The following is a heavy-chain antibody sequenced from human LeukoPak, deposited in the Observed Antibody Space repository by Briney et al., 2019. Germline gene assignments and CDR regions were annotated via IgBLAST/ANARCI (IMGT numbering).Heavy chain of an antibody. D-gene: IGHD3-3*01. CDR3: ARGRRFLEWLLFGYFDY. CDR1: GYTFTSYG. Sequence: ASVKVSCKASGYTFTSYGISWVRQAPGQGLEWMGWISAYNGNTNCAQKLQGRVTMTTDTSTSTAYMELRSLRSDDTAVYYCARGRRFLEWLLFGYFDYWGQGTLVTVSS. CDR2: ISAYNGNT. J-gene: IGHJ4*02. V-gene: IGHV1-18*01.